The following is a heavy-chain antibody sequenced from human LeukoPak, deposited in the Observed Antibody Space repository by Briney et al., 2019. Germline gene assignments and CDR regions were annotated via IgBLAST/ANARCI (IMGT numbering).Heavy chain of an antibody. CDR2: IYYSGST. CDR3: ARHPQQWLAPYYFDY. V-gene: IGHV4-39*01. CDR1: GGSISSYY. Sequence: SETLSLTCTVSGGSISSYYWGWIRQPPGKGLEWIGSIYYSGSTYYNPSLKSRVTISVDTSKNQFSLKLSSVTAADTAVYYCARHPQQWLAPYYFDYWGQGTLVTVSS. J-gene: IGHJ4*02. D-gene: IGHD6-19*01.